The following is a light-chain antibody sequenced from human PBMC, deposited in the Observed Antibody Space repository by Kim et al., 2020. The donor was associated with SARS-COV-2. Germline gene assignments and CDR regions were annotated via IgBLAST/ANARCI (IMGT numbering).Light chain of an antibody. Sequence: DIQMTQSPSSLSASVGDRVTITCQASQDIINYLNWYQQKPGKAPKLLIYDASNLETGVPSRFSGSGSGTDFTFTISSLQPEDIATYYCQQYDNLRMYTFGQGTKLELK. CDR1: QDIINY. V-gene: IGKV1-33*01. CDR2: DAS. CDR3: QQYDNLRMYT. J-gene: IGKJ2*01.